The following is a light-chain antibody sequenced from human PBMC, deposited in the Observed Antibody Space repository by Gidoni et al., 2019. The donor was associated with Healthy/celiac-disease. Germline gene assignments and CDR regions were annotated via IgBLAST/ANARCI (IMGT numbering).Light chain of an antibody. CDR1: SSDVGSYNL. J-gene: IGLJ1*01. CDR3: CSYAGSSTFAYV. V-gene: IGLV2-23*01. CDR2: EGS. Sequence: QSALTQPASVSGSPGQSIPLSCTGTSSDVGSYNLVSWYQQHPGKAPKLMIYEGSKRPSGVSNRFSGSKSGNTASLTISGLQAEDEADYYCCSYAGSSTFAYVFGTGTKVTVL.